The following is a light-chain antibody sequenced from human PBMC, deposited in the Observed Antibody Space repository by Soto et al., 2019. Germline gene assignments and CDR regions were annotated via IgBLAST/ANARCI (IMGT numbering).Light chain of an antibody. CDR3: QHYDNLPYT. J-gene: IGKJ2*01. V-gene: IGKV1-33*01. CDR1: QDINNY. CDR2: DAS. Sequence: DIQMTQSPPSLSASVGDRVTITCQASQDINNYLNWYQQKPGKAPKLLIYDASNLETGVPSRFSGSGFGTDFTFTISSLQPEDIATYYCQHYDNLPYTFGQGTKLEIK.